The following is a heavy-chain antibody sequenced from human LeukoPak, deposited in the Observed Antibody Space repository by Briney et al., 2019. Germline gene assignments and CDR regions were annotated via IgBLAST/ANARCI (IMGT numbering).Heavy chain of an antibody. Sequence: GGSLRLSCAASGFSFSNYWMHWVRQAPGKGLVWVSRINSDGINTSYADSVKGRFTISRDNAKNTLNLQMNSLRAEDTAVYYCARDLGQYYDTSDNWFDPWGQGTLVTVSS. J-gene: IGHJ5*02. CDR1: GFSFSNYW. V-gene: IGHV3-74*01. CDR2: INSDGINT. D-gene: IGHD3-22*01. CDR3: ARDLGQYYDTSDNWFDP.